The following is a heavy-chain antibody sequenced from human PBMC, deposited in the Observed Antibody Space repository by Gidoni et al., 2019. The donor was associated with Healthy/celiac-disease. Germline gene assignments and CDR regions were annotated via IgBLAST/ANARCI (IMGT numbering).Heavy chain of an antibody. V-gene: IGHV1-69*01. CDR1: GGTFSSYA. Sequence: QEQLVQSGAEEKKPGSSVKVSCKATGGTFSSYAISWMRQAPGQGFEWMGGIIPIFGTAKYAHQFQGRVKSSADESTSTAYMEMSRLRSVDTAVDYCEREQEGHQLVMNWFDLWGQGTLVTVSS. D-gene: IGHD6-13*01. J-gene: IGHJ5*02. CDR2: IIPIFGTA. CDR3: EREQEGHQLVMNWFDL.